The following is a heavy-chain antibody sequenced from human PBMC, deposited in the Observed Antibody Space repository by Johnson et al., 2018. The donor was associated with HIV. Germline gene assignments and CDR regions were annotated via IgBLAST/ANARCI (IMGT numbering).Heavy chain of an antibody. CDR1: GFTVSSNY. D-gene: IGHD2-21*01. CDR2: IYSGGST. CDR3: AKDFLYCGGDCYSGAFDI. V-gene: IGHV3-66*01. Sequence: VQLVESGGGLVQPGGSLRLSCAASGFTVSSNYMSWVRQAPGKGLEWVSVIYSGGSTYYADSVKGRFTISRDNSKNTLYLQMNSLRAEDTAVYYCAKDFLYCGGDCYSGAFDIWGQGTMVTVSS. J-gene: IGHJ3*02.